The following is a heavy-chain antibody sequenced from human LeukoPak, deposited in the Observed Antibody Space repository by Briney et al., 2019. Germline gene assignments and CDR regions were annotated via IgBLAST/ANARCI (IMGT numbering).Heavy chain of an antibody. D-gene: IGHD3-10*01. Sequence: GGSLRLSCAASGFTSSSYAMSWVRQAPGKGLEWVSAISGSGGSTYYADSVKGRFTISRDNSKNTLYLQMNNVRPEDTAVYYCGGSGSYYTPSYYWGQGTLVTVSS. V-gene: IGHV3-23*01. J-gene: IGHJ4*02. CDR2: ISGSGGST. CDR1: GFTSSSYA. CDR3: GGSGSYYTPSYY.